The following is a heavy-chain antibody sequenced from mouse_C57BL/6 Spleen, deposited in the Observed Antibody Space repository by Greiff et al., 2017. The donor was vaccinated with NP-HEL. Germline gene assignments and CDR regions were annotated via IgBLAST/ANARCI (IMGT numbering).Heavy chain of an antibody. Sequence: QVQLQQPGAELVKPGASVKLSCKASGYTFTSYWMHWVKQRPGQGLEWIGMIHPNSGSTNYNEKFKSKATLTVDKSSSTAYMQLSSLTSEDSAVYYCARERVITTVVEGAYWGQGTTLTVSS. CDR1: GYTFTSYW. V-gene: IGHV1-64*01. CDR2: IHPNSGST. D-gene: IGHD1-1*01. J-gene: IGHJ2*01. CDR3: ARERVITTVVEGAY.